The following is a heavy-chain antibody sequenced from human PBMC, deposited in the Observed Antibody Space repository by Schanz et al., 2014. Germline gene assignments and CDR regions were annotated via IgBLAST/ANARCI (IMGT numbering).Heavy chain of an antibody. CDR3: ARVRGSGSYSFHYLDL. V-gene: IGHV3-23*04. CDR1: GFTFRGHA. J-gene: IGHJ4*02. Sequence: EVQLVESGGGVVQPGTSLRLSCAASGFTFRGHAMHWVRQAPGKGLEWVSAISGSGGSTYYADSVKGRFTISRDNSKNTLYLQMNSLRVEDTGVYYCARVRGSGSYSFHYLDLWGQGTLVTVSS. CDR2: ISGSGGST. D-gene: IGHD1-26*01.